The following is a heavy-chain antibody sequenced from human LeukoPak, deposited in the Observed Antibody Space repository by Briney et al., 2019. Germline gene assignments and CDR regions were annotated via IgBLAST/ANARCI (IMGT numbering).Heavy chain of an antibody. CDR3: AKESLMDIVVVPAARSPFDY. D-gene: IGHD2-2*03. CDR1: GSTFSSYG. V-gene: IGHV3-30*02. CDR2: IRYDGSNK. J-gene: IGHJ4*02. Sequence: PGGSLRLSCAASGSTFSSYGMHWVRQAPGKGLEWVAFIRYDGSNKYYADSVKGQFTISRDNSKNTLYLQMNSLRAEDTAVYYCAKESLMDIVVVPAARSPFDYWGQGTLVTVSS.